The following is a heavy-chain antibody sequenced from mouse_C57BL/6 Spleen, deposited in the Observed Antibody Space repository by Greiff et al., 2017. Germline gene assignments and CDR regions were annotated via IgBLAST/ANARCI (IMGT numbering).Heavy chain of an antibody. CDR3: ARGRVYFDY. J-gene: IGHJ2*01. Sequence: LQQPGAELVMPGASVKLSCKASGYTFTSYWMHWVKQRPGQGLEWIGEIDPSDSYTNYNQKFKGKSNLTVDKSSSTAYMQLSSLTSEDSAVYYCARGRVYFDYWGQGTTLTVSS. CDR2: IDPSDSYT. CDR1: GYTFTSYW. V-gene: IGHV1-69*01.